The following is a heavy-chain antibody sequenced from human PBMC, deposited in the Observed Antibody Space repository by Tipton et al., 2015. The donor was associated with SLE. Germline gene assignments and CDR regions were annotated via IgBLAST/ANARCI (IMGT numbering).Heavy chain of an antibody. CDR2: IKGDGSET. J-gene: IGHJ4*02. CDR1: IFSLTDFW. V-gene: IGHV3-7*01. Sequence: SLRLSFEASIFSLTDFWMTWVRQAPGKGLEWVATIKGDGSETFYVGSVKGRFSISRDKSANALYLQMNSLRGEDTAVYYCARDLFDYWGQGILVTVSS. CDR3: ARDLFDY.